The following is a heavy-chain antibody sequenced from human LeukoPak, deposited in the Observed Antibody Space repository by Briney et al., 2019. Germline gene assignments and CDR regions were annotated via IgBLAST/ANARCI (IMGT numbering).Heavy chain of an antibody. Sequence: ETLSLTCAVYGGSFSGYYWSWIRQAPGKGLEWVSVIYSDGTTRNADSVKGRFTISRDNSKNTVYLQMDSLRAEDTAVYYCARDKDAWGQGTLVTVSS. CDR2: IYSDGTT. J-gene: IGHJ5*02. CDR3: ARDKDA. V-gene: IGHV3-66*01. CDR1: GGSFSGYY.